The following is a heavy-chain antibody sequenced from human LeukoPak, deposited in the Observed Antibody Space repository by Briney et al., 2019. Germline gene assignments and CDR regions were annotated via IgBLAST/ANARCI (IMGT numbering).Heavy chain of an antibody. J-gene: IGHJ6*02. CDR1: GYTLTELS. CDR3: ATDSSGYSYYYYGMDV. CDR2: FDPEDGET. D-gene: IGHD3-22*01. V-gene: IGHV1-24*01. Sequence: ASVKVSCKVSGYTLTELSMHWVRQAPGKGLEWMGGFDPEDGETIYAQKFQGRVTMTEDTSTDTAYMELSSLRSEDTAVYYCATDSSGYSYYYYGMDVWGQGTTVTVSS.